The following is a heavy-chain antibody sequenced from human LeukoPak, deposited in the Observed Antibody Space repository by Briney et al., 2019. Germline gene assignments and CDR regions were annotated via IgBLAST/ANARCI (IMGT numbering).Heavy chain of an antibody. V-gene: IGHV4-4*07. CDR3: ARDVGGCNYGYSLDY. CDR2: IYTSGST. CDR1: GGSISTYY. J-gene: IGHJ4*02. D-gene: IGHD5-18*01. Sequence: SETLSLTCTVSGGSISTYYCSWIRQPAGKGLEWIGRIYTSGSTSYNSSLKSRVTMSVDTSKNQFSLKLSSVTAADTAVYYCARDVGGCNYGYSLDYWGQGTLVSVSS.